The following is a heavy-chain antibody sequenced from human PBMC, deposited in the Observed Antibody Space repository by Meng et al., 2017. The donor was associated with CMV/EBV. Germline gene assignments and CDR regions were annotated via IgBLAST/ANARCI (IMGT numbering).Heavy chain of an antibody. Sequence: AGPLSSTCPLPGGPFSSSSYYGGWIRQAPGRGLEWSGSIYYSGSTYYNPSLKSRVTISVDTTKNQFSLKLSSVTAADTAEYCCARLEHGSYHDYWGQGTLVTVSS. CDR1: GGPFSSSSYY. J-gene: IGHJ4*02. D-gene: IGHD1-26*01. CDR2: IYYSGST. V-gene: IGHV4-39*07. CDR3: ARLEHGSYHDY.